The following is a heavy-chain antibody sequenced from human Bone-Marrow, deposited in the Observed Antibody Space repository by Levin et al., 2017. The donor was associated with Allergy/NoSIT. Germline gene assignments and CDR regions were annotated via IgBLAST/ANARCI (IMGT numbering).Heavy chain of an antibody. CDR3: ATSPTSGY. V-gene: IGHV3-53*01. CDR2: IYSGGDT. J-gene: IGHJ4*02. Sequence: GGSLRLSCAASGFTVRNNYMSWVRQAPGKGLEGVSIIYSGGDTYYTDSVKGRFTISRDSSKNTLYLQMNSLRADDTAVYYCATSPTSGYWGQGTLVTVSS. CDR1: GFTVRNNY.